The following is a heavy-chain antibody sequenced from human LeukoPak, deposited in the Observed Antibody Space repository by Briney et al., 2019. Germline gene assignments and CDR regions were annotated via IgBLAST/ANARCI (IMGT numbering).Heavy chain of an antibody. CDR1: GFTFSNYG. J-gene: IGHJ4*02. CDR3: AKDGPGFSGWADY. D-gene: IGHD6-19*01. V-gene: IGHV3-30*18. Sequence: PGGSLRLSCAASGFTFSNYGMHWVRQAPGKGLEWVAIISSVGSDKYYADSVKGRFTISRDNSKNTQYLQMNSLRAEDTAVYYRAKDGPGFSGWADYWGQGTLVTVSS. CDR2: ISSVGSDK.